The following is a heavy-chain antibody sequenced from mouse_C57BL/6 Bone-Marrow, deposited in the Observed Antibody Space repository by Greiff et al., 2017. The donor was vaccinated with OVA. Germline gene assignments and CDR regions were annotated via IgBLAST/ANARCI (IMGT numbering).Heavy chain of an antibody. CDR1: GYTFTDYY. CDR2: INPYNGGT. Sequence: VQLKQSGPVLVKPGASVKMSCKASGYTFTDYYMNWVKQSHGKSLEWIGVINPYNGGTSYNQKFKGKATLTVDKSSSTAYMELNSLTSEDSAVYDCARHYSNPYWYFDVWGTGTTVTVSS. J-gene: IGHJ1*03. CDR3: ARHYSNPYWYFDV. D-gene: IGHD2-5*01. V-gene: IGHV1-19*01.